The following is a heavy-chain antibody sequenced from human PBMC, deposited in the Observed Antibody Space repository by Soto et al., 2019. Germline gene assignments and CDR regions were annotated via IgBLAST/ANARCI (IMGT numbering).Heavy chain of an antibody. V-gene: IGHV4-59*01. CDR1: GGSISSYY. CDR2: IYYSGST. CDR3: ARVSGSYFYGMDV. D-gene: IGHD1-26*01. J-gene: IGHJ6*02. Sequence: SETLSLTCTVSGGSISSYYWSWIRQPPGKGLEWIGYIYYSGSTNYNPSLKSRVTISVDTSKNQFSLKLSSVTAADTAVYYCARVSGSYFYGMDVWGQGTTVTISS.